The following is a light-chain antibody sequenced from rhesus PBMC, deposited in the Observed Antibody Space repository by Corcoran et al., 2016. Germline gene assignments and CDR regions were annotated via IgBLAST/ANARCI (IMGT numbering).Light chain of an antibody. CDR3: QQGNSIPWT. CDR2: RTS. Sequence: EIVLTQSPTSMAVSQGESVTISCTASSSVTTSYLHWYQQKPGFPPRLLVYRTSSLASGVTARFSGSGSGTSYTLTITSMEADDAASYYCQQGNSIPWTFGQGTKVEIK. J-gene: IGKJ1*01. V-gene: IGKV3-35*01. CDR1: SSVTTSY.